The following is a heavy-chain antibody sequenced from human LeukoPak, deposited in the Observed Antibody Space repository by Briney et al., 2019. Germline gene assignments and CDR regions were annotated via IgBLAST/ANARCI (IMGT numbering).Heavy chain of an antibody. CDR1: GFTFSSYS. J-gene: IGHJ4*02. Sequence: GGSLRLSCAASGFTFSSYSMNWVRQAPGKGLEWVSSISSSSSYIYYADSVKGRFTISRDNSKNTLYLQMNSLRAEDTAVYYCAKPARTDHADYWGQGTLVTVSS. CDR3: AKPARTDHADY. CDR2: ISSSSSYI. D-gene: IGHD1-14*01. V-gene: IGHV3-21*04.